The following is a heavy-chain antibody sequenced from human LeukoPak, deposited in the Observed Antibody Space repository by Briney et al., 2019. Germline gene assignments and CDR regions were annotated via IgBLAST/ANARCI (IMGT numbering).Heavy chain of an antibody. D-gene: IGHD6-19*01. J-gene: IGHJ4*02. V-gene: IGHV3-30*02. Sequence: QSGGSLRLSCAASGFTFRAYGMHWVRQAPGKGLEWVAFIRYDGSNKYYADSVKGRFTISRDNSKNSLYLQMNSLRAEDTAVYYCARATQKYSSGWPPPYYFDYWGQGTLVTVSS. CDR2: IRYDGSNK. CDR1: GFTFRAYG. CDR3: ARATQKYSSGWPPPYYFDY.